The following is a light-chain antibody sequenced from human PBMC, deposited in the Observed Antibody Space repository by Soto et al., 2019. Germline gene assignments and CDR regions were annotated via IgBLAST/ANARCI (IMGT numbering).Light chain of an antibody. Sequence: QSALTQPPSASGSPGQSVTLSCTGTSSDVGGYNYVSWYQQHPGKAPKLIIYEVSNRPSGVSNRFSGSKSGNTASLTISGLQAEDEADYYCNSYTSKSTGVFGTGTKLTVL. CDR1: SSDVGGYNY. CDR3: NSYTSKSTGV. V-gene: IGLV2-14*01. CDR2: EVS. J-gene: IGLJ1*01.